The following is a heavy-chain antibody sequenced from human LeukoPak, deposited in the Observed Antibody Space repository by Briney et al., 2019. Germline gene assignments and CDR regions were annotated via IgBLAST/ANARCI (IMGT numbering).Heavy chain of an antibody. CDR2: IYASGST. Sequence: PSETLSLTCTVSGGSISSYYWSWIRQPPGKGLAWIGYIYASGSTNYNPSLKSRVTISVDMSKNQFSLKLNSVTAADTAVYYCARQGGYRSYMNVWGKGTTVTVSS. CDR1: GGSISSYY. J-gene: IGHJ6*03. D-gene: IGHD1-14*01. V-gene: IGHV4-4*09. CDR3: ARQGGYRSYMNV.